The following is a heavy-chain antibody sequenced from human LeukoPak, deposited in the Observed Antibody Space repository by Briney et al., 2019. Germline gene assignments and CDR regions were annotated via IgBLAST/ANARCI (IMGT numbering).Heavy chain of an antibody. CDR3: AKDWSIAARPRGYYFDY. V-gene: IGHV3-30*02. Sequence: PGGSLRLSSAASGFTFGSYGMHWVRPAPGKGLEWEAYIRYDGSNKYYADSVKGRFTISRDNSKNTLYLQMNSLRAEDTAVYYCAKDWSIAARPRGYYFDYWGQGTLVTVSS. CDR1: GFTFGSYG. D-gene: IGHD6-6*01. CDR2: IRYDGSNK. J-gene: IGHJ4*02.